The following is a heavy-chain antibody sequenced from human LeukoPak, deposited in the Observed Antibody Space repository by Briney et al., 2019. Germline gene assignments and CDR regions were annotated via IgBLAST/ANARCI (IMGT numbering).Heavy chain of an antibody. J-gene: IGHJ6*03. V-gene: IGHV1-8*03. Sequence: ASVEVSCKASGYTFTSYDINWVRQATGQGLEWMGWMNPNSGNTGYAQKFQGRVTITRNTSISTAYMELSSLRSEDTAVYYCARGGTTVPPPGYYYYMDVWGKGTTVTVSS. D-gene: IGHD4-17*01. CDR3: ARGGTTVPPPGYYYYMDV. CDR2: MNPNSGNT. CDR1: GYTFTSYD.